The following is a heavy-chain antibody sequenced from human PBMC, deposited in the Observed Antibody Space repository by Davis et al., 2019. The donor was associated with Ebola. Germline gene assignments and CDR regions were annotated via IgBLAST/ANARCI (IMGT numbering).Heavy chain of an antibody. V-gene: IGHV4-30-4*07. D-gene: IGHD5-24*01. Sequence: TLSLTCAVSGGSISSGGYSWSWIRQPPGKRLEWTGFVYSSGSTYYNPSLESRLTMSVDTSKNQFSLKLRSVTAADTAVYYCARQRRDGYSDFDYWGLGTLVTVSS. CDR3: ARQRRDGYSDFDY. CDR1: GGSISSGGYS. J-gene: IGHJ4*02. CDR2: VYSSGST.